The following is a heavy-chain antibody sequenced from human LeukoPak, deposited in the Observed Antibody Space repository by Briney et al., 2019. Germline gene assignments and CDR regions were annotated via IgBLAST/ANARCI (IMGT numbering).Heavy chain of an antibody. Sequence: GGSLRLSCAASGFTFDDYAMHWVRQAPGKGLEWVSSISSSSSYIYYADSVKGRFTISRDNAKNSLYLQMNSLRAEDTAVYYCARDTMVRGVTDYWGQGTLVTVSS. V-gene: IGHV3-21*01. CDR2: ISSSSSYI. D-gene: IGHD3-10*01. CDR3: ARDTMVRGVTDY. CDR1: GFTFDDYA. J-gene: IGHJ4*02.